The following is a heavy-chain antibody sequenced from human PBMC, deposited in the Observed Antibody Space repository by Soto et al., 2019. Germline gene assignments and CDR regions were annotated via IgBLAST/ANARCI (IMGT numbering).Heavy chain of an antibody. Sequence: SETLSLTCTVSGDSITSACYYWGWIRQAPEKGQEWIGKINDGGSTNYNPSLKSRVTISIETSKNQFSLKLTSVTAADTAIYYCAGGSPSAWEPPFYWGQGTLVTVSS. CDR2: INDGGST. J-gene: IGHJ4*02. D-gene: IGHD1-26*01. CDR1: GDSITSACYY. CDR3: AGGSPSAWEPPFY. V-gene: IGHV4-39*07.